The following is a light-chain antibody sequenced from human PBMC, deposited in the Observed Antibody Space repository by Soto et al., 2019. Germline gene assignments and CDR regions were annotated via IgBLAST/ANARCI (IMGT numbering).Light chain of an antibody. CDR1: SGSIASNY. J-gene: IGLJ3*02. Sequence: NFMLTQPHSVSESPGKTVTISCTRSSGSIASNYVQWYQQRPGSSPTTVIYEDNQRPSGVPDRFSGSIDSSSNSASLTISGLKTEDEADYYCQSYDSSNLYWLFGGGTKLTVL. CDR2: EDN. CDR3: QSYDSSNLYWL. V-gene: IGLV6-57*01.